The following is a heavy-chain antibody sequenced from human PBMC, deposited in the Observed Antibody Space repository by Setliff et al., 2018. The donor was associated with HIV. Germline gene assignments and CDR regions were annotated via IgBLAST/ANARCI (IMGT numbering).Heavy chain of an antibody. J-gene: IGHJ3*02. V-gene: IGHV1-18*01. CDR1: GYTFTSYG. Sequence: ASVKVSCKASGYTFTSYGISWVRQAPGHGLEWMGWISAYNGNTNYAQKPPGRGTMTTDTSTSTAYMELRSLRSDDTAVYYCARDVDYTDAFDIWGQGTMVTVSS. CDR3: ARDVDYTDAFDI. D-gene: IGHD4-4*01. CDR2: ISAYNGNT.